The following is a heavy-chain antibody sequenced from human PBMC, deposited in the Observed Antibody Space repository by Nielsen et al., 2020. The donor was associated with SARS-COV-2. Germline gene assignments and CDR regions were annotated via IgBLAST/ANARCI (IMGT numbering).Heavy chain of an antibody. CDR1: GFTFSSYA. D-gene: IGHD1-26*01. Sequence: GESLKISCAASGFTFSSYAMHWVRQAPGKGLEWVSSISSSSYIYYADSVKGRFTISRDNAKNSLYLQMNSLRAEDTAVYYCARDSRGGSSHLFYYYGMDVWGQGTTVTVSS. CDR3: ARDSRGGSSHLFYYYGMDV. J-gene: IGHJ6*02. V-gene: IGHV3-21*01. CDR2: ISSSSYI.